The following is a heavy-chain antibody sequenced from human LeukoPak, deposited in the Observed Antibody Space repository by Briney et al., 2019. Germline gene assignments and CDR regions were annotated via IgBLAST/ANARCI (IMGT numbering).Heavy chain of an antibody. Sequence: GGSLRLSCAPSGLSFGSYTMTWVRQAPGKGLEWVAAISSDGTTTNYADSVKGRFTISRENTPYLQMDSLRAEDTATYYCAKTTLSPHRSSSGPRRGSLSYYYYMDVWGGGTTVSVSS. CDR2: ISSDGTTT. D-gene: IGHD6-6*01. V-gene: IGHV3-23*01. CDR1: GLSFGSYT. CDR3: AKTTLSPHRSSSGPRRGSLSYYYYMDV. J-gene: IGHJ6*03.